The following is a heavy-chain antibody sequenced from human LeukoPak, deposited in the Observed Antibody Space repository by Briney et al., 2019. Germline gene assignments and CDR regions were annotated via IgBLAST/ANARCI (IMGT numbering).Heavy chain of an antibody. CDR1: GSTFTNHW. Sequence: GASLKISCKASGSTFTNHWIAWVRQLPGKGLEWMGIIWPPDSTTIYSPSFQGQVTISADKSINTAYLQWSSLKASDTAMYYCARRGDGYSPWGQGTLVTVSS. CDR3: ARRGDGYSP. V-gene: IGHV5-51*01. J-gene: IGHJ5*02. D-gene: IGHD5-24*01. CDR2: IWPPDSTT.